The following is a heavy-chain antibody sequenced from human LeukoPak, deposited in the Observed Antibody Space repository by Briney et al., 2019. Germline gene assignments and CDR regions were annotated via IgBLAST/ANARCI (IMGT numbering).Heavy chain of an antibody. V-gene: IGHV1-69*13. J-gene: IGHJ6*02. CDR2: IIPIFGTA. CDR1: GGTFSSYA. CDR3: ARNKAFTSCYTGHCYYYYGMDV. D-gene: IGHD2-2*02. Sequence: ASVKVSCKASGGTFSSYAISWVRQAPGQGLEWMGGIIPIFGTANYAQKFQGRVTITADESTSTAYMELSSPRSEDTAVYYCARNKAFTSCYTGHCYYYYGMDVWGQGTTVTVSS.